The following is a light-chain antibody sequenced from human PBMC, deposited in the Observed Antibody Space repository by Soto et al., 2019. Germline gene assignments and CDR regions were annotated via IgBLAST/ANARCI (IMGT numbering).Light chain of an antibody. CDR3: EHCRHGTIT. Sequence: EIVLTQSPATLSLSPGERATLSCRASQSVIDYLAWYQQKPGQAPRLLIYDAANRATGIADRFSGGGSGTDFTLTISSIEPDDFALYYCEHCRHGTITFGQGTRVEIK. J-gene: IGKJ5*01. CDR2: DAA. V-gene: IGKV3-11*01. CDR1: QSVIDY.